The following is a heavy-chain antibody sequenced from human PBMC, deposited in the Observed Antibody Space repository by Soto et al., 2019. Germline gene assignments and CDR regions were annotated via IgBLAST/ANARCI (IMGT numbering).Heavy chain of an antibody. CDR1: GGTSTIYT. D-gene: IGHD3-3*02. CDR3: ATDKYGAGRVGVHF. Sequence: QVQLVQSGAEVKKPGASLRVSCETSGGTSTIYTITWVRQTPGQGLQWMGRIVPTLRITNYAQEFEGRLTIAADSPTSTAHIELTSLTSEDTAVYYCATDKYGAGRVGVHFWCPGTLVTVSS. J-gene: IGHJ4*02. CDR2: IVPTLRIT. V-gene: IGHV1-69*08.